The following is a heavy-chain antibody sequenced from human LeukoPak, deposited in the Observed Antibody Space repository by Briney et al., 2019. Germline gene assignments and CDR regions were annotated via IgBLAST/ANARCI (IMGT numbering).Heavy chain of an antibody. V-gene: IGHV1-69*13. J-gene: IGHJ4*02. D-gene: IGHD2-15*01. CDR1: GGTFSSYA. Sequence: SVKVSCKASGGTFSSYAISWVQQAPGQGLEWMGGIIPIFGTANYAQKFQGRVTITADESTSTAYMELSSLRSEDTAVYYCARDKLGYCSGGSCSHFDYWGQGTLVTVSS. CDR3: ARDKLGYCSGGSCSHFDY. CDR2: IIPIFGTA.